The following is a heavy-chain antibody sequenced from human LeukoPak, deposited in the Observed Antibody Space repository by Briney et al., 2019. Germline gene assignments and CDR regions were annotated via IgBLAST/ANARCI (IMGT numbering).Heavy chain of an antibody. Sequence: SETLSLTCTVSGGSVNSYYWSWIRLPPGKGLEWIGYIYYSGTTNYNPSLKSRVTISVDTSKNQFSLKLSSVTAADTAVYYCARGPAKNIAAAGTNFDYWGQGTLVTVSS. CDR1: GGSVNSYY. V-gene: IGHV4-59*02. CDR2: IYYSGTT. D-gene: IGHD6-13*01. CDR3: ARGPAKNIAAAGTNFDY. J-gene: IGHJ4*02.